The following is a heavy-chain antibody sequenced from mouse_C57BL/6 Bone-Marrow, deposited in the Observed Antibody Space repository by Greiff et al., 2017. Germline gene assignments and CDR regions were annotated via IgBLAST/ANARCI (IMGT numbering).Heavy chain of an antibody. D-gene: IGHD3-1*01. V-gene: IGHV5-4*01. CDR2: ISDGGSYT. Sequence: EVQLVESGGGLVKPGGSLKLSCAASGFTFSSYAMSWVRQTPEKRLEWVATISDGGSYTYYPDNVKGRFTISRDNAKNNLYLQMSHLKSEDTAMYYCARALQLGYGGQGTTLTVSS. CDR1: GFTFSSYA. J-gene: IGHJ2*01. CDR3: ARALQLGY.